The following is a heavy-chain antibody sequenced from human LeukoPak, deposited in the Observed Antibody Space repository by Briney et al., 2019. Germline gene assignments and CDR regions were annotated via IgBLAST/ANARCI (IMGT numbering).Heavy chain of an antibody. Sequence: GGSLRLSCAASGFFFNTYAMHWVRQAPGKGLEWVAVISHDGNKKYYADSVKGRFTISRDNSKNTLYLQMNSLRAEDTAVYYCARDMGSSWSGGNYFDYWGQGTLVTVSS. D-gene: IGHD6-13*01. J-gene: IGHJ4*02. CDR3: ARDMGSSWSGGNYFDY. CDR1: GFFFNTYA. CDR2: ISHDGNKK. V-gene: IGHV3-30*04.